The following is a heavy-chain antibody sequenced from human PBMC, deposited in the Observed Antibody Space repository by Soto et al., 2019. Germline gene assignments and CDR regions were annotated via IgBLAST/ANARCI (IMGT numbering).Heavy chain of an antibody. CDR1: GDSINSADHY. D-gene: IGHD3-16*01. Sequence: SETLSLTCTVSGDSINSADHYWSWIRQPPGKGLEWMGYIYHSGSTHYNPSLNSRLTISIDTSTNRFSLNLTSVTAADTAVYFCARLRWATENNWFDTWGQGALVTVSS. J-gene: IGHJ5*02. CDR3: ARLRWATENNWFDT. V-gene: IGHV4-30-4*01. CDR2: IYHSGST.